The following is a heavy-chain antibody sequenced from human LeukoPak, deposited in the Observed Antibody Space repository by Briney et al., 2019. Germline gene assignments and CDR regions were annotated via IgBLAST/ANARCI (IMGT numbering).Heavy chain of an antibody. CDR3: ARGNWASSFDY. CDR1: GFTFSSYW. CDR2: INQDGSEK. Sequence: GGSLRLSCAASGFTFSSYWMNWVRQAPGKGLEWVANINQDGSEKFYVDSVKGRFTISRYNAKNSLYLQMNSLRAEDTAVYYCARGNWASSFDYWGQGTLVTVSS. D-gene: IGHD7-27*01. J-gene: IGHJ4*02. V-gene: IGHV3-7*05.